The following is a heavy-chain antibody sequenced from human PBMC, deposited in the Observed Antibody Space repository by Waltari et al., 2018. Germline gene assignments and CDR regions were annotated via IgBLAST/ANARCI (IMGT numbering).Heavy chain of an antibody. D-gene: IGHD1-26*01. Sequence: QVHLVQSGAEVKKPGASVKVSCKASGYTFTGYQIHWVRQAPGQGLEWMVWINPDSGGTNDAQNVQGRVTITRDTSIRTAYMELSRLRSDDTAMYYCARDLVVGSGDYWGQGTLVTVSS. CDR1: GYTFTGYQ. V-gene: IGHV1-2*02. J-gene: IGHJ4*02. CDR3: ARDLVVGSGDY. CDR2: INPDSGGT.